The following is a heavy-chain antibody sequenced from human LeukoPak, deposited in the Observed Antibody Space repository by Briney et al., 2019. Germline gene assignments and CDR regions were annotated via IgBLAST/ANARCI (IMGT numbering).Heavy chain of an antibody. CDR3: ARGAPGSYCSGGSCPYFDY. Sequence: GASVKVSCKASGYTFTGYYMHWVRQAPGLGLEWMGWINPDSGVTNYAQTFQGRVTMTRDTSISTAYMELSSLTSEDTAVYYCARGAPGSYCSGGSCPYFDYWGQGTLVSVSS. V-gene: IGHV1-2*02. CDR2: INPDSGVT. D-gene: IGHD2-15*01. CDR1: GYTFTGYY. J-gene: IGHJ4*02.